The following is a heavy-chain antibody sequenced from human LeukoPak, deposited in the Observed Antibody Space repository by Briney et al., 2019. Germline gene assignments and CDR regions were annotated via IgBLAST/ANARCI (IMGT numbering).Heavy chain of an antibody. V-gene: IGHV1-8*01. CDR2: MNPNSGNT. D-gene: IGHD3-3*01. CDR1: GYTFTSYD. Sequence: ASVKVSCKASGYTFTSYDINWVRQATGQGLEWMGWMNPNSGNTGCAQKFQGRVTMTRNASICTAYMELSSLRSEDTAVYYCARVYNYDFWSGYWVHYYGMDVWGQGTTVTVSS. CDR3: ARVYNYDFWSGYWVHYYGMDV. J-gene: IGHJ6*02.